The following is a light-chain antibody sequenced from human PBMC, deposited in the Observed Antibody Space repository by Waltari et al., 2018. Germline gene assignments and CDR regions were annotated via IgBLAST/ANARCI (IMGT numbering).Light chain of an antibody. CDR3: QQYNQWPYT. J-gene: IGKJ2*01. CDR1: QGISIN. Sequence: ETVMTQSPVTLSVSPGERATLSCRASQGISINLAWYQQIPGQAPRLLIYAAATTATGVSARFIGTGSGTDFTLTISNLQSEDFAVYFCQQYNQWPYTFGQGTRLELK. CDR2: AAA. V-gene: IGKV3-15*01.